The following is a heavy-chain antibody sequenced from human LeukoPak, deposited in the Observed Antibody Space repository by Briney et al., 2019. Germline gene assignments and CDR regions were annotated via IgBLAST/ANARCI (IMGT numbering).Heavy chain of an antibody. V-gene: IGHV3-23*01. CDR1: GFIFSRYA. CDR2: INDNGGGT. J-gene: IGHJ4*02. D-gene: IGHD6-6*01. CDR3: AKKLGSSPGDFFDY. Sequence: GGSLRLSCAASGFIFSRYAMSWVRQAPGKGLEWVSDINDNGGGTFYADSVKGRFTVSRDNSKNTRYMQMNSLRGGDTAVYYCAKKLGSSPGDFFDYWGQGTLVTVSS.